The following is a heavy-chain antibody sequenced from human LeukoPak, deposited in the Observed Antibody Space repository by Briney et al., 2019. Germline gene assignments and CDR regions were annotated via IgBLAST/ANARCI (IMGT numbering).Heavy chain of an antibody. CDR2: INPNSGGT. D-gene: IGHD2-2*02. CDR3: ATDLLDLGYCSSTSCYNKGDY. V-gene: IGHV1-2*02. J-gene: IGHJ4*02. CDR1: GYTFTGYY. Sequence: ASVTVSCKASGYTFTGYYMHWVRQAPGQGLEWMGWINPNSGGTNYAQKFQGRVTMTRDTSISTAYMELSRLRSDDTAVYYCATDLLDLGYCSSTSCYNKGDYWGQGTLVTVSS.